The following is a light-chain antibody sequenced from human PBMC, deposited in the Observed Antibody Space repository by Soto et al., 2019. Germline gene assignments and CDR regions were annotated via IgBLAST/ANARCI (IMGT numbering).Light chain of an antibody. V-gene: IGKV3-20*01. J-gene: IGKJ4*01. Sequence: TVLTQSPGILSLSTGGRATLSCRASQSVRSSHLAWYQQKPGQAPRLLIYGASSRATGIPDRFSGSGSGADFTLTISRLEPEDFAVYYCQQYSTSPLTFGGGTKVDIK. CDR3: QQYSTSPLT. CDR2: GAS. CDR1: QSVRSSH.